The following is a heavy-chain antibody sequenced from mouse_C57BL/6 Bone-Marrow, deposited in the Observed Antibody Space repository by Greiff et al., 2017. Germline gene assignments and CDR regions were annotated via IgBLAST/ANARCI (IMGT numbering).Heavy chain of an antibody. CDR2: IYPGSGST. Sequence: VQLQQPGAELVKPGASVKMSCKASGYTFTSYWITWVKQRPGQGLEWIGDIYPGSGSTNYNEKLKSKATLTVYTSSTTAYMQLSSLTSEDSAVYYCASYSVNAMDYWGQGTSVTVSS. V-gene: IGHV1-55*01. CDR3: ASYSVNAMDY. D-gene: IGHD2-12*01. J-gene: IGHJ4*01. CDR1: GYTFTSYW.